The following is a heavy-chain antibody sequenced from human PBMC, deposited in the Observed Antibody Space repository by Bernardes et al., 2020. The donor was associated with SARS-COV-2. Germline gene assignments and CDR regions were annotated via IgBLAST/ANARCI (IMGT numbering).Heavy chain of an antibody. CDR2: SRSKAKSYTT. CDR3: TRSSVDGGGHYYFDY. V-gene: IGHV3-72*01. D-gene: IGHD3-22*01. Sequence: VGSLRLSCAASGFILSDHFMDWVRQAPGKGLEWVGRSRSKAKSYTTEYDASVKGRFTISRDDSKDSLYLQMDNLRTEDTAVYYCTRSSVDGGGHYYFDYWGQGTLVTVSS. J-gene: IGHJ4*02. CDR1: GFILSDHF.